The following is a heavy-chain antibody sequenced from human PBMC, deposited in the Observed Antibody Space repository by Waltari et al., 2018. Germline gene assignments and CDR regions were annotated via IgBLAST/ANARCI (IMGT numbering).Heavy chain of an antibody. CDR3: ARRGDDSSSWYGVDY. CDR1: GYSISSGYY. V-gene: IGHV4-38-2*01. Sequence: QVQLQESGPGLVKPSETLSLTCAVSGYSISSGYYWGWIRQPPGKGLEWIGSIYHSGSTYYNPSLKSRVTISVDTSKNQFSLKLSSVTAADTAVYYCARRGDDSSSWYGVDYWGQGTLVTVSS. J-gene: IGHJ4*02. CDR2: IYHSGST. D-gene: IGHD6-13*01.